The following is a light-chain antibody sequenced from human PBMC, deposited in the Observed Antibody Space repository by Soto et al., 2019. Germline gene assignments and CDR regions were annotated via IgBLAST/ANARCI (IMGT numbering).Light chain of an antibody. CDR2: DVS. J-gene: IGLJ1*01. CDR3: SSYTSSSTLSLYV. Sequence: QSALTQPASVSGSPGQSITISCTGTSSDVGGYNYVSWYQQHPGKAPKLMIYDVSNRPSGVSNRFSGSKSGNTASLTISGLKAEDEADYYCSSYTSSSTLSLYVFGTGTKLTVL. CDR1: SSDVGGYNY. V-gene: IGLV2-14*01.